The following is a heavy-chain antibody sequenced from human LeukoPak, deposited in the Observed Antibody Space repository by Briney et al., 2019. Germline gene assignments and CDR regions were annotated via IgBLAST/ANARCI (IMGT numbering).Heavy chain of an antibody. CDR3: ASGGYSFLY. J-gene: IGHJ4*02. D-gene: IGHD5-18*01. V-gene: IGHV3-7*03. CDR1: GFSFSSYW. CDR2: IKQDGSEK. Sequence: PGGPLRLSCAASGFSFSSYWMNWVRQAPGKGLEWVANIKQDGSEKYYVDSVKGRFTISRDNAKNSLYLQMNSLRAEDTAVYYCASGGYSFLYWGQGTLVTVSS.